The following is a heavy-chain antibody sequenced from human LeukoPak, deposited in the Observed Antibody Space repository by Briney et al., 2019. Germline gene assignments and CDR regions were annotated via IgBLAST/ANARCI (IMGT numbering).Heavy chain of an antibody. CDR2: VNGASDYI. CDR3: ARAPYSGYERPNDY. CDR1: GFNFSDYS. V-gene: IGHV3-21*01. D-gene: IGHD5-12*01. Sequence: GGSLRLSCAASGFNFSDYSMTWVRQAPGKGLEWVSSVNGASDYIYYADSVKGRFTIARDNAKNSVYLDMNSLRVEDTAIYYCARAPYSGYERPNDYWGQGTLVTVSS. J-gene: IGHJ4*02.